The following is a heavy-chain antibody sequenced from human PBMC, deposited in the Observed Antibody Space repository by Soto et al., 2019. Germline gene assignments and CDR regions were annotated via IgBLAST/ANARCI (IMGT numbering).Heavy chain of an antibody. CDR3: ARDQEGYCGGDCFPFDY. D-gene: IGHD2-21*02. Sequence: ASVKVSCKASGYTFTSYCISWVRQAPGQGLEWMGWISAYNGNTNYAQKLQGRVTMTTDTSTSTAYVELRSLRSDDTAVYYCARDQEGYCGGDCFPFDYWGQGTLVTVS. CDR2: ISAYNGNT. CDR1: GYTFTSYC. V-gene: IGHV1-18*01. J-gene: IGHJ4*02.